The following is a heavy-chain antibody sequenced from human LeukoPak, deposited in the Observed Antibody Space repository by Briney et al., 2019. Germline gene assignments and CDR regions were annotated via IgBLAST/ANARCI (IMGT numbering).Heavy chain of an antibody. V-gene: IGHV4-39*01. CDR3: ARGWDYDFSERDY. CDR2: IYYSGNT. D-gene: IGHD3-3*01. Sequence: SETLSLTCTVSGVSISSSNSYWGWIRQPPGKGLEWIGSIYYSGNTYYNASLKSQVSISIDTSKNQFSLRLTSVTAADTAVYYCARGWDYDFSERDYWGQGTLVTVSS. J-gene: IGHJ4*02. CDR1: GVSISSSNSY.